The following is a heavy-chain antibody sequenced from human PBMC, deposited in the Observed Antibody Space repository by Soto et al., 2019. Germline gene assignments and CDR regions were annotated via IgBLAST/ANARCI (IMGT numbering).Heavy chain of an antibody. V-gene: IGHV1-2*04. CDR2: INPNSGGT. CDR3: ARDLSIVGATTDYYYYGMDV. Sequence: GASVKVSCKASGYTFTGYYMHWVRQAPGQGLEWMGWINPNSGGTNYAQKFQGWVTMTRDTSISTAYMELSRLRSDDTAVYYCARDLSIVGATTDYYYYGMDVWGQGTTVTVSS. D-gene: IGHD1-26*01. CDR1: GYTFTGYY. J-gene: IGHJ6*02.